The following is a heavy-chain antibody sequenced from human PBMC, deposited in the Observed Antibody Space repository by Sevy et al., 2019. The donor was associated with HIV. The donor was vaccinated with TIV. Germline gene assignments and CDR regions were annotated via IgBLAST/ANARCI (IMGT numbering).Heavy chain of an antibody. CDR2: ISYDGSNK. J-gene: IGHJ3*02. CDR1: GFTFSSYA. CDR3: ARDSHGEAFDI. Sequence: GGSLRLSCAASGFTFSSYAMHWVRQAPGKGLEWVAVISYDGSNKYYAHSVKGRFTISRDNSKNTLYLQMNSLRAEDTAVYYCARDSHGEAFDIWGQGTMVTVSS. V-gene: IGHV3-30-3*01.